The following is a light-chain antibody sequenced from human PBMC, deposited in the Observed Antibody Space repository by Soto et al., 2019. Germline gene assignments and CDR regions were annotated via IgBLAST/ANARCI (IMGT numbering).Light chain of an antibody. J-gene: IGKJ2*01. Sequence: DIQLTQSPSFLSASVGDRVTITCRASQGISSYLAWYQLKPGRAPKLLIYDASTLQSGVPSRFSGSGSRTEFTVTNRSVQPEDFVTYYCQHLHSCPLTFGQGNKLEIK. V-gene: IGKV1-9*01. CDR2: DAS. CDR1: QGISSY. CDR3: QHLHSCPLT.